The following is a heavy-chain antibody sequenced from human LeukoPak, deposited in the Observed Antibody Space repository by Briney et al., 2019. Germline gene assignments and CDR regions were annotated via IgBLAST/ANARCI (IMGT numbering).Heavy chain of an antibody. V-gene: IGHV1-24*01. Sequence: VASVKVSCKVSGYTLTELSMHWVRQAPGKGLEWMGGFDPEDGETIYAQKFQGRVTMTEDTSTDTAYMELSSLRSEDTAVYYCATVGITMVQGVLYYYYYGMDVWGQGTTVTVSS. D-gene: IGHD3-10*01. J-gene: IGHJ6*02. CDR3: ATVGITMVQGVLYYYYYGMDV. CDR2: FDPEDGET. CDR1: GYTLTELS.